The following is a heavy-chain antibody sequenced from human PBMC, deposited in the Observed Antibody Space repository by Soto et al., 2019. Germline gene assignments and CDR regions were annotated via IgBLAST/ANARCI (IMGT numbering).Heavy chain of an antibody. D-gene: IGHD3-22*01. CDR2: IYYTGNN. CDR1: GDSISSPHYY. J-gene: IGHJ4*02. Sequence: QVHLQESGPGLVKPSQTLSLSCTVSGDSISSPHYYWTWIRQPPGKGLEWGGYIYYTGNNFYNPALKSRVAMSVDPSTNQFSLKLDSVTDADTAVYFCAREPKQNYDSSPWNGGFDSWGPGTLVTVSS. CDR3: AREPKQNYDSSPWNGGFDS. V-gene: IGHV4-30-4*01.